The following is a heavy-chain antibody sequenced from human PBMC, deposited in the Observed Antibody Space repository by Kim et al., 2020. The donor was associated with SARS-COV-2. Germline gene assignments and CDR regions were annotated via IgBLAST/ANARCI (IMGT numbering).Heavy chain of an antibody. V-gene: IGHV4-39*01. CDR1: GGSISSSSYY. CDR2: IYYSGST. CDR3: ARQSQYYDILTCLISSRYNWFDP. D-gene: IGHD3-9*01. J-gene: IGHJ5*02. Sequence: SETLSLTCTVSGGSISSSSYYWGWIRQPPGKGLEWIGSIYYSGSTYYNPSLKSRVTISVDTSKNQFSLKLNSVTAADTAVYYCARQSQYYDILTCLISSRYNWFDPWGQGTLVTVSS.